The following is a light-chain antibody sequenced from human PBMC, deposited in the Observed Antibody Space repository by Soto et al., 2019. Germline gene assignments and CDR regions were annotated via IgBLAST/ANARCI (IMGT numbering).Light chain of an antibody. CDR3: QQYNNWGT. CDR1: QSVSSN. J-gene: IGKJ1*01. V-gene: IGKV3-15*01. Sequence: EIVMTQSPATLSVSPGERATLSCRASQSVSSNLAWYQQKPGQAPRLLIYGASTRATGIPARCSGSGSVTEFTLTISSLQSEDFAVYYCQQYNNWGTFGQGTKVEIK. CDR2: GAS.